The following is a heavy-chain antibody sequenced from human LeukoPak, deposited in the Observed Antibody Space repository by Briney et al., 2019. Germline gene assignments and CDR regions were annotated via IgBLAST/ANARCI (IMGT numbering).Heavy chain of an antibody. V-gene: IGHV3-33*01. CDR3: VRGWGSNVYASAFDV. Sequence: GGSLRLSCAASGFTFSTYGMHWVRQAPGKGLEWVTVIWHDGSHKDYADSVKGRFTISRDNSKNTLYLQMNDLRAEDTAVYFCVRGWGSNVYASAFDVWGQGTMVTVSS. CDR2: IWHDGSHK. J-gene: IGHJ3*01. CDR1: GFTFSTYG. D-gene: IGHD3-16*01.